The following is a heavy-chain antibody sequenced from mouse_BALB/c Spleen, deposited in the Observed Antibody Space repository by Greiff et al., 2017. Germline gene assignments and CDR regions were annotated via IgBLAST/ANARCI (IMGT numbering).Heavy chain of an antibody. CDR1: GFAFSSYD. CDR3: ARRGVITTGFDY. V-gene: IGHV5-12-1*01. D-gene: IGHD2-4*01. Sequence: EVKLMESGGGLVKPGGSLKLSCAASGFAFSSYDMSWVRQTPEKRLEWVAYISSGGGSTYYPDTVKGRFTISRDNAKNTLYLQMSSLKSEDTAMYYCARRGVITTGFDYWGQGTTLTVSS. J-gene: IGHJ2*01. CDR2: ISSGGGST.